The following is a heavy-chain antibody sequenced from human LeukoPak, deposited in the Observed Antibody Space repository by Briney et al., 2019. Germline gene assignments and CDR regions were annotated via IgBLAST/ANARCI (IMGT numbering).Heavy chain of an antibody. CDR3: ARELRFSYEPYYMDV. V-gene: IGHV4-59*12. Sequence: SETLSLTCTVSGGSISSYYWSWIRQPPGKGLEWIGYIYYSGSTNYNPSLKSRVTISVDTSKNQFSLKLSSVTAADTAVYYCARELRFSYEPYYMDVWGKGTTVTVSS. D-gene: IGHD1-14*01. CDR1: GGSISSYY. J-gene: IGHJ6*03. CDR2: IYYSGST.